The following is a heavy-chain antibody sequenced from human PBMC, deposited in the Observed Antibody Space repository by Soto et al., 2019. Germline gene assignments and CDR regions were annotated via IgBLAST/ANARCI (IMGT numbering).Heavy chain of an antibody. CDR2: ISYDGSNK. Sequence: GGSLRLSCAASGFTFSSYGMHWVRQAPGKGLEWVAVISYDGSNKYYADSVKGRFTISRDNSKNTLYLQMNSLRAEDTAVYYCAKDQGIVGATNEGLFDYWGQGTLVTVSS. CDR3: AKDQGIVGATNEGLFDY. J-gene: IGHJ4*02. D-gene: IGHD1-26*01. V-gene: IGHV3-30*18. CDR1: GFTFSSYG.